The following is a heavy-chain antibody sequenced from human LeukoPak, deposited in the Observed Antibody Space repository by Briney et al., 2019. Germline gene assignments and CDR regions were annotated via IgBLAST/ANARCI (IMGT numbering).Heavy chain of an antibody. CDR2: INHSGST. V-gene: IGHV4-34*01. CDR3: ARGSITDI. CDR1: GGSFSGYY. Sequence: SETLSLTCAVYGGSFSGYYWSWIRQPPGKGLEWIGEINHSGSTNYNPSLKSRVTISVDTSKNQFSLKLSSVTAADTAVYYCARGSITDIWGQGTVVTVSS. J-gene: IGHJ3*02.